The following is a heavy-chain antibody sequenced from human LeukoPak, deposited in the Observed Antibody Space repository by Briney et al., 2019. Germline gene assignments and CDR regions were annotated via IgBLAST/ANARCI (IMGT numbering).Heavy chain of an antibody. D-gene: IGHD3-22*01. Sequence: ASVKVSCKVSGYTLTELSMHWVRQAPGKGLEWMGGFDPEDGETIYAQKFQGRITMTEDTSTDTAYMELSSLRSEDTAVYYCATYDSSGPHAFDIWGQGTMVTVSS. CDR2: FDPEDGET. V-gene: IGHV1-24*01. J-gene: IGHJ3*02. CDR1: GYTLTELS. CDR3: ATYDSSGPHAFDI.